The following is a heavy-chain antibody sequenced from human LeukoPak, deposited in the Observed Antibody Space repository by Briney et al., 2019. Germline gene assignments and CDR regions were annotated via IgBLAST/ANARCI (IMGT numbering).Heavy chain of an antibody. J-gene: IGHJ5*02. D-gene: IGHD2-15*01. Sequence: SETLSLTCTVSGGSISSYYWSWIRQPPGKGLEWIGYIHYSGSTNYNPSLKSRVTISVDTSKNQFSLKLSSVTAADTAVYYCARAIVGGQQNNIRFDPRGQGTLVTVSS. CDR2: IHYSGST. V-gene: IGHV4-59*08. CDR3: ARAIVGGQQNNIRFDP. CDR1: GGSISSYY.